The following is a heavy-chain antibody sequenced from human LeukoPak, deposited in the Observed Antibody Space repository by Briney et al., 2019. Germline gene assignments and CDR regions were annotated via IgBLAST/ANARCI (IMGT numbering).Heavy chain of an antibody. CDR2: VDPSDSYT. Sequence: GESLKISCKGSGYKFTSYWSSWVRQMPGKGLKWMGRVDPSDSYTTYSPSFQGHVSISSDKSTDTAYLQWSSLKASDTAMYYCARLRGIAVAGTWFDYWGQGTLVTVSS. CDR3: ARLRGIAVAGTWFDY. D-gene: IGHD6-19*01. J-gene: IGHJ4*02. CDR1: GYKFTSYW. V-gene: IGHV5-10-1*01.